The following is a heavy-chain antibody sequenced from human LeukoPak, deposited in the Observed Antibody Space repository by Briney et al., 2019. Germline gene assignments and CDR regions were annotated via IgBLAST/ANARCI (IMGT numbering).Heavy chain of an antibody. V-gene: IGHV4-59*08. D-gene: IGHD2-15*01. CDR1: GGSISSYY. CDR3: AGLVVVESGLFDY. CDR2: IYYSGST. Sequence: SETLSLTCTVSGGSISSYYWSWIRQPPGKGLEWIGYIYYSGSTNYNPSLKSRVTISVDTSKNQFSLKLSSVTAADTAVYYCAGLVVVESGLFDYWGQGTLVTVSS. J-gene: IGHJ4*02.